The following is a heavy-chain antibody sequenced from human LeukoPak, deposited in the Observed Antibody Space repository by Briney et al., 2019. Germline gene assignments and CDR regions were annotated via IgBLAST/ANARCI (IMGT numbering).Heavy chain of an antibody. J-gene: IGHJ6*02. CDR3: ARDPQGVIVVATSYYYYYYGMDV. CDR1: GFTFSSYG. Sequence: GRSLRLSCAASGFTFSSYGMHWVRQAPGKGLEWVAVIWYDGSNKYYADSVKGRFTISRDNSKNTLYLQMNSLRAEDTAVYYCARDPQGVIVVATSYYYYYYGMDVWGQGTTVTVSS. V-gene: IGHV3-33*01. CDR2: IWYDGSNK. D-gene: IGHD3-22*01.